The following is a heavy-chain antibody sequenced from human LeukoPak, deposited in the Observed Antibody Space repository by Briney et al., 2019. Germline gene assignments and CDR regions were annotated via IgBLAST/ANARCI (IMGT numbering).Heavy chain of an antibody. J-gene: IGHJ4*02. D-gene: IGHD3-22*01. V-gene: IGHV1-69*04. Sequence: SVKVSCKASGGTFSSYAISWVRQAPGQGLEWMGRIIPILGIANYAQKFQGGVTITADKSTSTAYMELSSLRSEDTAVYYCARDYYDSSGYYMVYFDYWGQGTLVTVSS. CDR2: IIPILGIA. CDR1: GGTFSSYA. CDR3: ARDYYDSSGYYMVYFDY.